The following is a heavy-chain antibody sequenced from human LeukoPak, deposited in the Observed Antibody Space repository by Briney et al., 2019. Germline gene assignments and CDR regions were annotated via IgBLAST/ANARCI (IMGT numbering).Heavy chain of an antibody. V-gene: IGHV3-66*01. Sequence: GRSLRLSCAASGFTVSSNYMSWVRQAPGKGLEWVSVIYSGGSTYYADSVKGRFTISRDNSKNTLYLQMNSLRAEDTAVYYCARDRGYSGYDWNPGWFDPWGQGTLVTVSS. CDR1: GFTVSSNY. D-gene: IGHD5-12*01. CDR2: IYSGGST. J-gene: IGHJ5*02. CDR3: ARDRGYSGYDWNPGWFDP.